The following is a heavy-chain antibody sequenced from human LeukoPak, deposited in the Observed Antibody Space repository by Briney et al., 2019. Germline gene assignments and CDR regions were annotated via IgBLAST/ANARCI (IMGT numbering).Heavy chain of an antibody. D-gene: IGHD2-21*02. CDR3: AVLAYCGGDCPTYYYMDV. Sequence: SETLSLTCTVSGGSISSHYWSWIRQPPGKGLEWIGYIYYSGSTNYNPSLKSRVTILVDTSKNQFSLKLSSATAADTAVYYCAVLAYCGGDCPTYYYMDVWGKGTTVTVSS. CDR2: IYYSGST. V-gene: IGHV4-59*11. J-gene: IGHJ6*03. CDR1: GGSISSHY.